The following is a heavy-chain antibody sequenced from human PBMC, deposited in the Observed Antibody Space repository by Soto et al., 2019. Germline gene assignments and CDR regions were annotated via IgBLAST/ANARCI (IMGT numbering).Heavy chain of an antibody. J-gene: IGHJ6*03. CDR3: ARGVTRKVPAATRHYYYMDV. CDR2: IYYSGST. CDR1: GGSICSGAYY. Sequence: SETLRLTCTVSGGSICSGAYYWSWIRQPPGKGLEWIGYIYYSGSTYYNPSLKSRVTISVDTSKNQFSLKLSSVTAADTAVYYCARGVTRKVPAATRHYYYMDVWGKGTTVTVSS. V-gene: IGHV4-30-4*01. D-gene: IGHD2-2*01.